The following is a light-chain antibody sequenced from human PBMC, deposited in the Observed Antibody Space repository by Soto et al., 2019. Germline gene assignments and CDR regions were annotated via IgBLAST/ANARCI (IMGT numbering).Light chain of an antibody. CDR1: QSISSY. CDR2: AAS. V-gene: IGKV1-39*01. Sequence: DIQMTQSPSSLSASVGDRVTITCRASQSISSYLNWYQQKPGKAPKLLIYAASSLQSGVPSRFSGRGSGTDYTLTISSLQPEDFATYYWQQSYSTLWTFGQGTKVEIK. J-gene: IGKJ1*01. CDR3: QQSYSTLWT.